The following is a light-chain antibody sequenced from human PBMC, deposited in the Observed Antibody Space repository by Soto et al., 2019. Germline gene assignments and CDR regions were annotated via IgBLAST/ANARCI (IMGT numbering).Light chain of an antibody. J-gene: IGKJ1*01. CDR3: QQYNNWPPTWT. CDR2: GAS. CDR1: QCVSSS. V-gene: IGKV3-15*01. Sequence: EIVFAQAPSTLSLFPGESATLSCRALQCVSSSLAWYQQIPGQPPRLLIYGASTRATGIPARFSGSGSGTEFTLTISSLQSEDFAVYYCQQYNNWPPTWTFGQGTKVDI.